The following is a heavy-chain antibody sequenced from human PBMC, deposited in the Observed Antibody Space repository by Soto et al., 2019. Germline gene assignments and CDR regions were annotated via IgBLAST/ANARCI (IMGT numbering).Heavy chain of an antibody. J-gene: IGHJ4*02. CDR2: ISYDGSNK. CDR3: ARDWITYYYDSSGYPGPY. Sequence: TGGSLRLSCAASGFTFSSYAMRWVRQAPGKGLEWVAVISYDGSNKYCADSVKGRFTISRDNSKNTLYLQMNSLRAEDTAVYYCARDWITYYYDSSGYPGPYWGQGTLVTVSS. V-gene: IGHV3-30-3*01. CDR1: GFTFSSYA. D-gene: IGHD3-22*01.